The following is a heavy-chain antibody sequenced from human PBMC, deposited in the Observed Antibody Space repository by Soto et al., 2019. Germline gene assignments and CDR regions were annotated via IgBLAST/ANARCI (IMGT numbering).Heavy chain of an antibody. Sequence: PGGSLRLSCAASGFTVSGYYMSWIRQAPGKGQEWVSYISSSGSTIYYADSVKGRFTMSRDNARNSLSLQMNSLRAEDPAVYYCARDRIGDSYGIDVWGQGTTVTVSS. CDR3: ARDRIGDSYGIDV. D-gene: IGHD2-21*02. CDR2: ISSSGSTI. V-gene: IGHV3-11*01. J-gene: IGHJ6*02. CDR1: GFTVSGYY.